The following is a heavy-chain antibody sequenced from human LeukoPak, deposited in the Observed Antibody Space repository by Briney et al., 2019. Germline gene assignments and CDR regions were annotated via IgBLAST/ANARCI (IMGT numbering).Heavy chain of an antibody. Sequence: PSETLSLTCGVYGASLSGYYWTWIRQPPGKGLEWIGEINHSGSTKYNPSLKSRVTMSVDTSKNQFSLNLRSVTAADTSVYYCARVADYDFWSTHYPLNRLRFDYWGQGTLVTVSS. V-gene: IGHV4-34*01. J-gene: IGHJ4*02. CDR1: GASLSGYY. D-gene: IGHD3-3*01. CDR2: INHSGST. CDR3: ARVADYDFWSTHYPLNRLRFDY.